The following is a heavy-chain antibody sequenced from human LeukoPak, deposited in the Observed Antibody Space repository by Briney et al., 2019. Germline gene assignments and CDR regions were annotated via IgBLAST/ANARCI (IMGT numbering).Heavy chain of an antibody. D-gene: IGHD4-23*01. V-gene: IGHV3-30*02. Sequence: GGSLRLSCAASGFTFSNYGMHWVRQAPGKGLEWVAFIWYGGSNKYYADSVKGRFTISRDNSKNTVYLQMNSLRAEDTAVYYCAKVLAVTSYGAKSVXDHWGQGTLVTVSS. J-gene: IGHJ4*02. CDR1: GFTFSNYG. CDR2: IWYGGSNK. CDR3: AKVLAVTSYGAKSVXDH.